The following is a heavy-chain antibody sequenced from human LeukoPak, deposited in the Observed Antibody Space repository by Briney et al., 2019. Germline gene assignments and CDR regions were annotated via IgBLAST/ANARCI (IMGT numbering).Heavy chain of an antibody. CDR3: ARDLHVVVKNY. J-gene: IGHJ4*02. Sequence: GGSLRLSCAASGFTFSSYSMNWVRQAPGKGLEWVSYISSSSSTIYYADSVKGRFTISRDNAKNSLYLQMNSLRAEDTAVYYCARDLHVVVKNYWGQGTLVTVSS. CDR1: GFTFSSYS. CDR2: ISSSSSTI. D-gene: IGHD3-22*01. V-gene: IGHV3-48*04.